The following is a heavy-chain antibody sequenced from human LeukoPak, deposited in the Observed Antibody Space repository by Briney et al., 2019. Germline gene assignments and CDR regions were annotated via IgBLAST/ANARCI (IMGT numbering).Heavy chain of an antibody. V-gene: IGHV3-23*01. CDR1: GFTFSSYG. J-gene: IGHJ5*02. D-gene: IGHD1-26*01. CDR2: ISGSGGST. CDR3: ARVGGSYYENNWFDP. Sequence: PGGTLRLSCAASGFTFSSYGMSWVRQAPGKGLEWVSAISGSGGSTYYADSVKGRFTISRDNSKNTLYLQMNSLRAEDTAVYYCARVGGSYYENNWFDPWGQGTLVTVSS.